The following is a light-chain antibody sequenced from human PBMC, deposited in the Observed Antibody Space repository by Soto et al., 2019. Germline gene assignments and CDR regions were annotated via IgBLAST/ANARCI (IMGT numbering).Light chain of an antibody. V-gene: IGLV4-69*01. CDR3: QTWGTGIEV. Sequence: QLVLIQSPSASASLGASVKLTCTLSSGHITYAIAWHQQQPEKGPRYLMKVNSDGSHNRGDGIPDRFSGSSSGPERYLTISSLQSEDEADYYCQTWGTGIEVFGGGTKLTVL. J-gene: IGLJ2*01. CDR2: VNSDGSH. CDR1: SGHITYA.